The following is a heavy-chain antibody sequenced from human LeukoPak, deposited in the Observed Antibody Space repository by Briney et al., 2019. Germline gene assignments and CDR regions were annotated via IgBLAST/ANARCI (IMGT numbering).Heavy chain of an antibody. J-gene: IGHJ4*02. CDR2: IKQDGSEK. D-gene: IGHD5-18*01. CDR1: GFTSSSYW. V-gene: IGHV3-7*01. CDR3: ARVATGGYSYGYNSKPSYYFDY. Sequence: GGSLRLSCAASGFTSSSYWMSWVRQAPGKGLEWVANIKQDGSEKYYVDSVKGRFPISRDNAKNSLYLQMNSLRAEDTAVYYCARVATGGYSYGYNSKPSYYFDYWGQGTLVTVSS.